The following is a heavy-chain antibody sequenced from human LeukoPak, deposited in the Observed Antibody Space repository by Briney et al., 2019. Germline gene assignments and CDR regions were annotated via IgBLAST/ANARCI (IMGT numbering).Heavy chain of an antibody. V-gene: IGHV1-2*02. CDR2: FNPDSGVT. J-gene: IGHJ4*02. D-gene: IGHD3-22*01. CDR1: GYTFDGYY. CDR3: ATGGHLTSNHYYVPPDF. Sequence: ASVKVSCKTSGYTFDGYYIHWLRQAPGQGLEWVGWFNPDSGVTDSTENFQGRVTMTSDMSITTVYMELTRLRSDDTAVYYCATGGHLTSNHYYVPPDFWGQGTLVSVSS.